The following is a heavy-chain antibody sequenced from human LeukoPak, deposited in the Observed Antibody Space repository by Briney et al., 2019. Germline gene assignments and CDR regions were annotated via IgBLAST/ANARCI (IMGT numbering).Heavy chain of an antibody. J-gene: IGHJ4*02. CDR3: ARGSGYYPLFDY. D-gene: IGHD3-22*01. CDR1: GFTFSSYG. Sequence: TGGSLRLSCVVSGFTFSSYGMHWVRQAQGKGLEWVAVIWYDGSKEYYIDSVKGRFTISRDNSKNTLYLQMNSLRAEDTAVYYCARGSGYYPLFDYWGQGTLVTVSS. V-gene: IGHV3-33*01. CDR2: IWYDGSKE.